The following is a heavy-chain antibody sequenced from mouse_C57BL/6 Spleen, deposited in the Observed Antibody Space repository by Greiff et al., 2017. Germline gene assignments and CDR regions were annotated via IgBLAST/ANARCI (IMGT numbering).Heavy chain of an antibody. CDR2: ISPGDGDT. CDR3: ARGNWSFAY. CDR1: GYAFSSSW. Sequence: VQLQQSGPELVKPGASVKISCKASGYAFSSSWMNWVKQRPGKGLEWIGRISPGDGDTNYNGKFKGKATLTADKSSSTAYMQLSSLTSEDSAVYFCARGNWSFAYWGQGTLVTVSA. J-gene: IGHJ3*01. V-gene: IGHV1-82*01. D-gene: IGHD4-1*01.